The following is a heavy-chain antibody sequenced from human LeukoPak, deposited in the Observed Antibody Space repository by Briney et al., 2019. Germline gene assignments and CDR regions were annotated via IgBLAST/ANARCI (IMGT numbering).Heavy chain of an antibody. CDR3: ARASLGWLRKHYYFDY. V-gene: IGHV1-8*01. D-gene: IGHD5-12*01. CDR1: GYTFTSYD. Sequence: GASVKVSCKASGYTFTSYDINWVRQATGQGLEWMGWMNPNSGNTGYAQKFQGRVTMTRNTSISTAYMGLSSLRSEDTAVYYCARASLGWLRKHYYFDYWGQGTLVTVSS. J-gene: IGHJ4*02. CDR2: MNPNSGNT.